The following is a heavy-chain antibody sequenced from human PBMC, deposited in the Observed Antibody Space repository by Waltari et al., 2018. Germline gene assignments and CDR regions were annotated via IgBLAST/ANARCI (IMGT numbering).Heavy chain of an antibody. CDR3: AREQWGGLGY. CDR2: ISDDGSNK. D-gene: IGHD6-19*01. J-gene: IGHJ4*02. Sequence: QVQLVESGGGVVQPGRSLRLSCAASGFPFISYAMPWVRQAPGKGLEWVAVISDDGSNKYYADSVKGRFTISRDNSKNTLYLQMNSLRAEDTAVYYCAREQWGGLGYWGQGTLVTVSS. V-gene: IGHV3-30*07. CDR1: GFPFISYA.